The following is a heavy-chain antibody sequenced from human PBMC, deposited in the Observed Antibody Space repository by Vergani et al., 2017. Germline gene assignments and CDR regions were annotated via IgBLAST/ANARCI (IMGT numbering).Heavy chain of an antibody. CDR3: AHRPWYSSSWDRFDP. V-gene: IGHV2-5*02. CDR2: IYWDDDK. J-gene: IGHJ5*02. Sequence: QITLKESGPTLVKPTQTLTLTCTFSGFSLSTSGVGVGWIRQPPGKALEWLALIYWDDDKRYSPSLKSRLTITKDPSKNQVVLTMTNMDPVDTATYYCAHRPWYSSSWDRFDPWGQGTLVTVSS. D-gene: IGHD6-13*01. CDR1: GFSLSTSGVG.